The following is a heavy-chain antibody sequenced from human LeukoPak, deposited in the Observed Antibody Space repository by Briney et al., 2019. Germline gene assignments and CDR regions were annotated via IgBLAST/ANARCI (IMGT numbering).Heavy chain of an antibody. D-gene: IGHD4-17*01. CDR2: LYSGGST. CDR1: GFTVSSNY. J-gene: IGHJ3*02. CDR3: ARDPNGDYIGTFDM. V-gene: IGHV3-66*01. Sequence: GGSLRLSCAASGFTVSSNYMSWVRQAPGKGLEWVSVLYSGGSTYYADSVKGRFTISRDNSKNTLYLQMNSLRAEDTAVYFCARDPNGDYIGTFDMWGRGTMVSVSS.